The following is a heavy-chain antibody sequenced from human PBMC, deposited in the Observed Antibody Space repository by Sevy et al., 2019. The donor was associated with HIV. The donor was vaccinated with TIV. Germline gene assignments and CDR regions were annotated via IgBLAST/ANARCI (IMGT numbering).Heavy chain of an antibody. Sequence: GESLKISCAASGITFSSYSMNWVRQAPGKGLEWVSSISSSSSYIYYADSVKGRFTISRDNAKNSLYLQMNSLRAEDTALYYCANGSYSGNWFDPCGQGTLVTVSS. CDR3: ANGSYSGNWFDP. J-gene: IGHJ5*02. D-gene: IGHD3-22*01. V-gene: IGHV3-21*01. CDR2: ISSSSSYI. CDR1: GITFSSYS.